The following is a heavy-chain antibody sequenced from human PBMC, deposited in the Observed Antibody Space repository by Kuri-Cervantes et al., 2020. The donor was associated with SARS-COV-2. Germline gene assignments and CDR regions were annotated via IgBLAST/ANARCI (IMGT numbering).Heavy chain of an antibody. CDR2: ISSSSSTI. Sequence: GESLKISCAASGFTFSSYSMNWVRQAPGKGLEWVSYISSSSSTIYYADSVKGRFTISRDNAKNSLYLQMNSLRDEDTAVYYCARDEVVVVPAAISGWYYYGTDVWGQGTTVPSP. CDR1: GFTFSSYS. CDR3: ARDEVVVVPAAISGWYYYGTDV. J-gene: IGHJ6*02. V-gene: IGHV3-48*02. D-gene: IGHD2-2*02.